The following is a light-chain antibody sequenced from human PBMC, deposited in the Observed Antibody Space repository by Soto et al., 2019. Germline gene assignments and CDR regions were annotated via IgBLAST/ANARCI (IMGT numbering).Light chain of an antibody. V-gene: IGKV3-15*01. Sequence: EIMMTQSPVTLSMSPGERATLSCRASQSVSTNLAWYQQKPGQAPSLLIYGISTRATGIPARFSGSGSRTEFTLTISSLQSEDFAVYYCQQYNNWSYTFDQGTKLEIK. CDR3: QQYNNWSYT. CDR2: GIS. J-gene: IGKJ2*01. CDR1: QSVSTN.